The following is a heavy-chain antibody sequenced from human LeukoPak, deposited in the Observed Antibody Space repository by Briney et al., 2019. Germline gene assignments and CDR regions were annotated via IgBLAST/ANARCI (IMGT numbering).Heavy chain of an antibody. CDR2: ISSNGGST. V-gene: IGHV3-64D*09. CDR1: GFTFSSYA. Sequence: GGSLRLSCSASGFTFSSYAMHWVRQAPGKGLEYVLAISSNGGSTYYADSVKGRFTISRDNSKNTLYLQMSSLRAEDTAVYYCVKGQRYYDSSGYYSIEYFQHWGQGTLVTVSS. D-gene: IGHD3-22*01. CDR3: VKGQRYYDSSGYYSIEYFQH. J-gene: IGHJ1*01.